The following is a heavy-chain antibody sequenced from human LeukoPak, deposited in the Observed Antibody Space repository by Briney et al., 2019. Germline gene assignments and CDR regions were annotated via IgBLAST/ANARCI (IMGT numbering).Heavy chain of an antibody. Sequence: GGSLRLSCAASGFTFSDHYMSWIRQAPGKGLEWVAVISYDGSNKYYADSVKGRFTISRDNSKNTLYLQMNSLRAEDTAVYYCAKDRLAAAGLNFDYWGQGTLVTVSS. J-gene: IGHJ4*02. CDR2: ISYDGSNK. V-gene: IGHV3-30*18. D-gene: IGHD6-13*01. CDR3: AKDRLAAAGLNFDY. CDR1: GFTFSDHY.